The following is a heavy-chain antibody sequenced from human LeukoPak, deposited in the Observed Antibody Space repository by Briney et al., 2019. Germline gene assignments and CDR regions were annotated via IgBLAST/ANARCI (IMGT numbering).Heavy chain of an antibody. CDR2: IKQDGSKK. J-gene: IGHJ3*02. Sequence: GGSLRLSCVASGFPFSSYWMTWVRQAPGKGLEWVANIKQDGSKKSYVDSVKGRFTISRDNSKNTLYLQMNSLRAEDTAVYYCARVSVVADPFDAFDIWGQGTMVTVSS. V-gene: IGHV3-7*04. CDR3: ARVSVVADPFDAFDI. CDR1: GFPFSSYW. D-gene: IGHD2-21*01.